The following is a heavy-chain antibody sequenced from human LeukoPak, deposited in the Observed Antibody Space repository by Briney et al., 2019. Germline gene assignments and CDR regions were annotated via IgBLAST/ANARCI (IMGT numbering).Heavy chain of an antibody. V-gene: IGHV3-66*01. CDR3: AKAGEWAAFDY. Sequence: GGSLRLSCAATGFTVSSNYMSWVRQAPGKGLEWVSVIYSGGSTYYADSVKGRFTISRDNSKNTLYLQMNSLRAEDTAVYYCAKAGEWAAFDYWGQGTLVTVSS. CDR1: GFTVSSNY. D-gene: IGHD1-26*01. CDR2: IYSGGST. J-gene: IGHJ4*02.